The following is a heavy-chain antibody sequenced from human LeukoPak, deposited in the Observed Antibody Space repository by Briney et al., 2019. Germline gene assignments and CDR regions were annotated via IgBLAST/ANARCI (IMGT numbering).Heavy chain of an antibody. Sequence: GGSLRLSCAASGFTFSSYGMHWVRQAPGKGLGWVAVIWYGGSNKYYADSVKGRFTISRDNSKNTLYLQMNSLRAEDTAVYYCAKDPLRYSSGWSPMDVWGKGTTVTVSS. CDR1: GFTFSSYG. V-gene: IGHV3-30*02. D-gene: IGHD6-19*01. J-gene: IGHJ6*04. CDR2: IWYGGSNK. CDR3: AKDPLRYSSGWSPMDV.